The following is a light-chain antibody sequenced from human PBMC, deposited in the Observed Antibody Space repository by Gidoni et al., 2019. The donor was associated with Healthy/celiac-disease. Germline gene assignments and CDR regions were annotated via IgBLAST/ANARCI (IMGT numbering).Light chain of an antibody. CDR3: SSYAGSNNLV. V-gene: IGLV2-8*01. CDR1: SSDVRGYNY. Sequence: SALTQPPSASGSPGQSVTISCTGTSSDVRGYNYVSWYQQLPGKAPKLMIYEVSKRPSGVPDRFSGSKSGNTASLTVSGLQAEYEADYYCSSYAGSNNLVFGGGTKLTVL. J-gene: IGLJ2*01. CDR2: EVS.